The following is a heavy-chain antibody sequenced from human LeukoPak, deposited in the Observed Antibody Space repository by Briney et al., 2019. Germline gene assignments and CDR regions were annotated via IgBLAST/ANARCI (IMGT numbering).Heavy chain of an antibody. CDR3: AKLTTVARGCY. CDR2: LYSGGDT. CDR1: GFTVSSNY. Sequence: PGGSLRLSCAASGFTVSSNYMTWVRQAPGKGLEWVSVLYSGGDTYYANSVKGRFTISRDNSKNTLYLQLNTLRAEDTAVYYCAKLTTVARGCYWGQGTLVTVSS. V-gene: IGHV3-53*01. J-gene: IGHJ4*02. D-gene: IGHD4-23*01.